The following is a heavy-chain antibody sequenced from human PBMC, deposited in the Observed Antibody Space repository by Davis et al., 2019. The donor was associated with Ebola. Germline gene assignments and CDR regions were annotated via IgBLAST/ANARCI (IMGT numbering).Heavy chain of an antibody. CDR2: ISAYNGNT. Sequence: ASVKVSCKASGYTFPSYGISWVRQAPGQGLEWMGWISAYNGNTNYAQKLQGRVTMTTDTSTSTAYMELRSLRSDDTAVYYCARGLVVPSASKGFYYMDVWGKGTTVTVSS. V-gene: IGHV1-18*01. J-gene: IGHJ6*03. CDR3: ARGLVVPSASKGFYYMDV. D-gene: IGHD2-2*01. CDR1: GYTFPSYG.